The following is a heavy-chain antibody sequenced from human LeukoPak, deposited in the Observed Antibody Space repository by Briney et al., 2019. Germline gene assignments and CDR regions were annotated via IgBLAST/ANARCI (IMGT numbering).Heavy chain of an antibody. V-gene: IGHV3-11*06. CDR2: ISSSTTYT. Sequence: GGSLRLSCAASGFTFSDYYMSWIRQAPGKGLEWISYISSSTTYTNYADSVKGRFTISRDNAKNSLFLQMNSLRAEDTAVYYCARWADSSGYYYLDYWGQGTLVTVSS. CDR3: ARWADSSGYYYLDY. CDR1: GFTFSDYY. J-gene: IGHJ4*02. D-gene: IGHD3-22*01.